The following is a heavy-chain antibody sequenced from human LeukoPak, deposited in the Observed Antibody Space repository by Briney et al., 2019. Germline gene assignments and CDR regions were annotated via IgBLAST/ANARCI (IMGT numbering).Heavy chain of an antibody. CDR1: GGTFSSYA. Sequence: GSSVKVSCKASGGTFSSYAISWVRQAPGQGLEWMGGIIPIFGTANYAQKFQGRVTITADESTSTASMELSGLRSEDTAVYYCARDRGSGYRDYWGQGTLVTVSS. CDR2: IIPIFGTA. V-gene: IGHV1-69*01. D-gene: IGHD3-22*01. CDR3: ARDRGSGYRDY. J-gene: IGHJ4*02.